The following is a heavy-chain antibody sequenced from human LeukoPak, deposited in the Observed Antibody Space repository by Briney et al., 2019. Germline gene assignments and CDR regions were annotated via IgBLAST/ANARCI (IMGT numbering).Heavy chain of an antibody. J-gene: IGHJ3*01. CDR1: GFTFSSYD. D-gene: IGHD4-17*01. CDR3: AREVTNRDGFDF. Sequence: GGSLRLSCAASGFTFSSYDMHWVRQTTGKGLEWVALIGTAGDTYYPGSVKGRFTVSRENAKNSLYLQMNSLRVEDTALYYCAREVTNRDGFDFWGQGTMVTVSS. CDR2: IGTAGDT. V-gene: IGHV3-13*01.